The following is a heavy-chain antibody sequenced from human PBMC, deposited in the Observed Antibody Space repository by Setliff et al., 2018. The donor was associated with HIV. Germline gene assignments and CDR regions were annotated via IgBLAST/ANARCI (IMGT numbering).Heavy chain of an antibody. CDR3: ATDRGTY. CDR1: GFSFSSYW. D-gene: IGHD1-7*01. CDR2: IKQDGSQK. V-gene: IGHV3-7*03. Sequence: QPGGSLRLSCAASGFSFSSYWMSWVRQAPGKGLEWVANIKQDGSQKFYVDSVKGRFTISRDNAKNSVYLQMNSLRVEDTAVYYCATDRGTYWGQGTLVTVSS. J-gene: IGHJ4*02.